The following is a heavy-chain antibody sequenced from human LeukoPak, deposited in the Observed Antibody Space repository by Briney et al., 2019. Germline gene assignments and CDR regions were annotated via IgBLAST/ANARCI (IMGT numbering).Heavy chain of an antibody. CDR1: GGSISSSSYY. J-gene: IGHJ4*02. Sequence: SETLSLTCTVSGGSISSSSYYWGWIRQPPGKGLEWIGSIYYNGSTYYNPSLKSRVTISVDTSKNQFSLKLSSVTAADTAVYYCARQPYYYDSSGYPGYWGQGTLVTVSS. D-gene: IGHD3-22*01. CDR3: ARQPYYYDSSGYPGY. V-gene: IGHV4-39*01. CDR2: IYYNGST.